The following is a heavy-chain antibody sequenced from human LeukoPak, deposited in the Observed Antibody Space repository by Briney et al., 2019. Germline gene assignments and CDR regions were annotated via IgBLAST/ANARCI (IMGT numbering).Heavy chain of an antibody. CDR1: GYTFTGYY. Sequence: ASLKVSCKPSGYTFTGYYMRWVRQAPGQGLEWVGWINPNSGGTNYTQTFQGRVTMTRDTSISTPYMDLSRLRSDDTAVYYCASIIAAAGPIYYYYGMDVWGQGTTVTVSS. J-gene: IGHJ6*02. CDR3: ASIIAAAGPIYYYYGMDV. D-gene: IGHD6-13*01. V-gene: IGHV1-2*02. CDR2: INPNSGGT.